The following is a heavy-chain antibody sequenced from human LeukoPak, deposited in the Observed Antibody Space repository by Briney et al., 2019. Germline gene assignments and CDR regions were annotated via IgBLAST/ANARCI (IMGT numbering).Heavy chain of an antibody. CDR1: GGSFSGYY. CDR2: INHSGST. CDR3: ARGYRGYCSGGSCYSSPYYYYYGMDV. D-gene: IGHD2-15*01. V-gene: IGHV4-34*01. J-gene: IGHJ6*02. Sequence: SETLSLTCAVCGGSFSGYYWSWIRQPPGKGLEWIGEINHSGSTNYNPSLKSRVTISVDTSKNQFSLKLSSVTAADTAVYYCARGYRGYCSGGSCYSSPYYYYYGMDVWGQGTTVTVSS.